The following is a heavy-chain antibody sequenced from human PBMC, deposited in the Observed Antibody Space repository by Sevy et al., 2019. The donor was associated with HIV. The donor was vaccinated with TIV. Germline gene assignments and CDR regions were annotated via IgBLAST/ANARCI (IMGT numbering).Heavy chain of an antibody. Sequence: ASVKVSCKASGYTFTSYDINWVRQATGQGLEWMGWMNPNSGNTGYAQKFQGRVTMTRNTSISTAYMELSSLRSEDTAVYYCARSSYDFWSGYYNYYYYGMDVWGQGTTVIVSS. V-gene: IGHV1-8*01. CDR3: ARSSYDFWSGYYNYYYYGMDV. CDR1: GYTFTSYD. D-gene: IGHD3-3*01. CDR2: MNPNSGNT. J-gene: IGHJ6*02.